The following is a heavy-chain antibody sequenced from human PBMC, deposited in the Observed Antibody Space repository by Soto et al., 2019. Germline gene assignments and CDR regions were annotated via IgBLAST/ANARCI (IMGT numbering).Heavy chain of an antibody. Sequence: GASVKVSCKTSGGTFSSYAISWVRQAPGQGLEWKGGIIPIFGTANYAQKFQGRVTITADESTSTAYMELSSLRSEDTAVYYCASAYYDFWSGPPQMHYYYYYGMDVWGQGTTVTVSS. CDR3: ASAYYDFWSGPPQMHYYYYYGMDV. CDR2: IIPIFGTA. J-gene: IGHJ6*02. V-gene: IGHV1-69*13. D-gene: IGHD3-3*01. CDR1: GGTFSSYA.